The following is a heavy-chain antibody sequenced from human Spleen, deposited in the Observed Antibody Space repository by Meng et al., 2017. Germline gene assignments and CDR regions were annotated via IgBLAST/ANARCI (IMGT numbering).Heavy chain of an antibody. D-gene: IGHD6-13*01. J-gene: IGHJ3*02. CDR1: GFTFSSYG. Sequence: GESLKISCAASGFTFSSYGMHWVRQAPGKGLEWVAVIWYDGSNKYYADSVKGRFTTSRDNSKNTLYLQMNSLRAEDTAVYYCARVATFGYSSSWYVGTFDIWGQGTMVTVSS. CDR3: ARVATFGYSSSWYVGTFDI. CDR2: IWYDGSNK. V-gene: IGHV3-33*01.